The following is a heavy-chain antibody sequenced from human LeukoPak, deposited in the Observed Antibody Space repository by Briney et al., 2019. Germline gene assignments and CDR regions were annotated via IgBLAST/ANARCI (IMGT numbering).Heavy chain of an antibody. CDR3: AKGYSSGWYASAAEYFQH. V-gene: IGHV3-48*04. CDR2: IGSGGSPI. J-gene: IGHJ1*01. CDR1: GFTFSNYP. Sequence: GGSLRLSCAASGFTFSNYPMNWVRQAPGKGLEWVSYIGSGGSPIYYADSVRGRFSISRDNAKNSLYLQMNSLRAEDTALYYCAKGYSSGWYASAAEYFQHWGQGTLVTVSS. D-gene: IGHD6-19*01.